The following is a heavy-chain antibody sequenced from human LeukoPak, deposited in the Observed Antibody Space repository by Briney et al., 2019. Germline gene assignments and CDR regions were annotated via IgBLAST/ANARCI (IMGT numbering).Heavy chain of an antibody. J-gene: IGHJ4*02. CDR1: DITFSSYG. CDR2: TSYNGRES. CDR3: AKATSPYDYVWGTSD. Sequence: GKSLRLSCEASDITFSSYGMHWVRQAPGKGLEWVAVTSYNGRESYYVDSVKGRFTISRDNSKNTLYLQMNSVTTDDTAVYYCAKATSPYDYVWGTSDWGQGTLVTVSS. V-gene: IGHV3-30*18. D-gene: IGHD3-16*01.